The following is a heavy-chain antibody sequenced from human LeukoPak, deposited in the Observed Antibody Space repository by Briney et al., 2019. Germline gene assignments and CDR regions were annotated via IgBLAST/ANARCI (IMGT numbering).Heavy chain of an antibody. CDR1: GFTFSSYS. CDR3: AKDHVTSSSWFPDY. V-gene: IGHV3-30*18. J-gene: IGHJ4*02. CDR2: ISYDGINK. Sequence: PGGSLRLSCAASGFTFSSYSMNWVRQAPGKGLEWVAVISYDGINKYYADSVKGRFTISRDNSKNMLYLQMGSLRAEDTAVYYCAKDHVTSSSWFPDYWGQGTLVTVSS. D-gene: IGHD6-13*01.